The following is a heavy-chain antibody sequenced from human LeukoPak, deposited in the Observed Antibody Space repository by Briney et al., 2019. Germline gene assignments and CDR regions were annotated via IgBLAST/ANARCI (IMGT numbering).Heavy chain of an antibody. J-gene: IGHJ4*02. CDR3: ARAGGWLQSPFDY. Sequence: GASVKVSCKASGYTFTGYYMHWVRQAPGQGLEWMGWINTNSGGTNYAQKFQGRVTMTRRTSISTAYMELSRLRSDDTAVYYGARAGGWLQSPFDYWGQGTLVTAAS. V-gene: IGHV1-2*02. CDR2: INTNSGGT. D-gene: IGHD5-24*01. CDR1: GYTFTGYY.